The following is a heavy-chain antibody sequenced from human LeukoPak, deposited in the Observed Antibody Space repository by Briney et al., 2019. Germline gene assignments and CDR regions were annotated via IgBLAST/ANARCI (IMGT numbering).Heavy chain of an antibody. CDR3: ASEGDIAVAGTIGY. CDR1: GFTFSSYA. D-gene: IGHD6-19*01. CDR2: ISGSGGST. J-gene: IGHJ4*02. Sequence: GSLRLSCAASGFTFSSYAMSWVRQAPGKGLEWVSAISGSGGSTYYADSVKGRFTISRDNSKNTLYLQMNSLRAEDTAVYYCASEGDIAVAGTIGYWGQGTLVTVSS. V-gene: IGHV3-23*01.